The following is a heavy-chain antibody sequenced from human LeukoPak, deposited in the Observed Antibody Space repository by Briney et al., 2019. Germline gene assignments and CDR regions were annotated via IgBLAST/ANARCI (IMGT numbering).Heavy chain of an antibody. CDR2: ISGSGGST. Sequence: GGSLRLSCAAYGFTFSSYAMSWVRQAPGKGLEWVSAISGSGGSTYYADSVKGRFTISRDNSKNTLYLQMNSLRAEDTAVYYCSSGSPYYYYYMDVWGKGTTVTVSS. D-gene: IGHD3-10*01. J-gene: IGHJ6*03. CDR1: GFTFSSYA. CDR3: SSGSPYYYYYMDV. V-gene: IGHV3-23*01.